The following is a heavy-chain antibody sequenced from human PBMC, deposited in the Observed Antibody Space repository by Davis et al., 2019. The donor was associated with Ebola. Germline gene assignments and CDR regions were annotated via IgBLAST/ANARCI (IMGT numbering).Heavy chain of an antibody. J-gene: IGHJ4*02. CDR1: GGTFGSYA. CDR2: SSPIEGNT. V-gene: IGHV1-46*01. CDR3: ARDSTRYSPDY. Sequence: ASVKVSCKASGGTFGSYAISWVRQAPGQGLEWMGISSPIEGNTWYAQKFQGRLTITWDTSTNTVYMEVSSLRSEDTAVYYCARDSTRYSPDYWGQGTLVTVSP. D-gene: IGHD3-16*02.